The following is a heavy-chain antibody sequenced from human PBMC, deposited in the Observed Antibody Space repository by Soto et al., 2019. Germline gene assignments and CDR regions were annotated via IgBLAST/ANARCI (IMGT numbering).Heavy chain of an antibody. CDR2: IIPILVIA. V-gene: IGHV1-69*04. Sequence: GASVKVSCKASGGTFSSYTISWVRQAPGQGLEWMGRIIPILVIANYAQKFQGRVTITADKSTSTAYMELSSLRSEDTAVYYCARDQEPHKNNWFDPWGQGTLVTVSS. CDR1: GGTFSSYT. CDR3: ARDQEPHKNNWFDP. J-gene: IGHJ5*02. D-gene: IGHD1-1*01.